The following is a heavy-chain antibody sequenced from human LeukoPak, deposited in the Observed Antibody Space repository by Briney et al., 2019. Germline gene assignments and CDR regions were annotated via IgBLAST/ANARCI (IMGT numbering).Heavy chain of an antibody. D-gene: IGHD2-2*02. J-gene: IGHJ4*02. CDR3: ASPIVVVPAAIFHFDY. CDR2: IYYSGST. CDR1: AGSISSSSYY. Sequence: SETLSLTCTVSAGSISSSSYYWGWIRPPPGKGLEWIGSIYYSGSTYYNPSLKSRVTISVGPSKNQFSLKLSFVTAADTAVYYCASPIVVVPAAIFHFDYWGQGTLVTVSS. V-gene: IGHV4-39*01.